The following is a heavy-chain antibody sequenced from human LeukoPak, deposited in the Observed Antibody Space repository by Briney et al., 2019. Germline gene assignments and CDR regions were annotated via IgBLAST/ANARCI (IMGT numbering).Heavy chain of an antibody. D-gene: IGHD6-6*01. CDR1: GFTFSSYS. V-gene: IGHV3-21*01. J-gene: IGHJ6*03. CDR2: ISSSSSYI. CDR3: ARDDSSFEYYMDV. Sequence: PGGSLRLSCAASGFTFSSYSMNWVRQAPGKGLEWVSSISSSSSYIYYADSVKGRFTISRDNAKNSLYLQMNSLRAEDTAVYYCARDDSSFEYYMDVWGKGTTVTVSS.